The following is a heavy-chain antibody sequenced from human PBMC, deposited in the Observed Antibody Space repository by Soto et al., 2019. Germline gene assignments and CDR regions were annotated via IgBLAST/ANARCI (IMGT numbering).Heavy chain of an antibody. V-gene: IGHV3-23*01. CDR2: IGGSGGKT. CDR3: ARVASDYINSADH. CDR1: GFIFNAYA. Sequence: EVQLLESGGGLVQPGGSLRLSCAASGFIFNAYAMTWVRQAPGKGLEWVSAIGGSGGKTYYAASVKGRFTISRDNSKDTVEQEMNRLRVDDTAVYFCARVASDYINSADHWGQGILVTVSS. J-gene: IGHJ4*02. D-gene: IGHD4-4*01.